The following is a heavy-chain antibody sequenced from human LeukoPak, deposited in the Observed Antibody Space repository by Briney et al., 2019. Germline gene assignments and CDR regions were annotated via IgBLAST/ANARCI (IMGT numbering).Heavy chain of an antibody. V-gene: IGHV4-39*07. CDR2: IYYSGST. CDR3: ARESDGWDY. J-gene: IGHJ4*02. D-gene: IGHD2-15*01. CDR1: GGSISSSSYY. Sequence: NPSETLSLTCTVSGGSISSSSYYWGWIRQPPGKGLEWIGSIYYSGSTYYNPSLKSRVTISVDTSKNQFSLKLSSVTAADTAVYYCARESDGWDYWGQGTLVTVSS.